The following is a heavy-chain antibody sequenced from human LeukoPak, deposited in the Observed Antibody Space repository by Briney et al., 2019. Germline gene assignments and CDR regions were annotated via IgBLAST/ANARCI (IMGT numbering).Heavy chain of an antibody. V-gene: IGHV4-59*12. CDR2: IYYTGST. CDR1: SGSIGSYY. D-gene: IGHD2-2*01. Sequence: SETLSLTCTVSSGSIGSYYWSWIRQPPGKGLEWIGYIYYTGSTDYNPSLKSRVTILVDRSKNQFSLKLSSVTAADTAVYYCARVGCSSTSCYPLMDVWGKGTTVTVSS. J-gene: IGHJ6*03. CDR3: ARVGCSSTSCYPLMDV.